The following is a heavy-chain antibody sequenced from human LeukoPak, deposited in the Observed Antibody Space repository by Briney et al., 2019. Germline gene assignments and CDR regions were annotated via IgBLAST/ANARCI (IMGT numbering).Heavy chain of an antibody. CDR3: AKAPYGSGYNWFDP. V-gene: IGHV3-23*01. D-gene: IGHD3-10*01. J-gene: IGHJ5*02. Sequence: GGSLGLSCAASGFTFSSYAMSWVRQAPGKGLEWVSAISGSGGSTYYADSVKGRFTISRDNSKNTLYLQMNSLRAEDTAVYYCAKAPYGSGYNWFDPWGQGTLVTVSS. CDR1: GFTFSSYA. CDR2: ISGSGGST.